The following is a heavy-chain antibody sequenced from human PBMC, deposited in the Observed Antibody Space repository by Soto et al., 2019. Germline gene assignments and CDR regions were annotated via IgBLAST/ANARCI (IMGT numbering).Heavy chain of an antibody. J-gene: IGHJ2*01. CDR3: ARASDYDSSGYRFYWYFDL. V-gene: IGHV3-21*01. Sequence: PGGSLRLSCAASGFTFSSYSMNWVRQAPGKGLEWVSSISSSSSYIYYADSVKGRFTISRDNAKNSLYLQMNSLRAEDTAVYYCARASDYDSSGYRFYWYFDLWGRGTLVTVSS. CDR1: GFTFSSYS. D-gene: IGHD3-22*01. CDR2: ISSSSSYI.